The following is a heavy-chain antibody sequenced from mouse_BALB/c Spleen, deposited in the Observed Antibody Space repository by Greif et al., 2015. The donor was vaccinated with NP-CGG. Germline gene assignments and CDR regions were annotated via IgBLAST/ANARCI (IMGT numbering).Heavy chain of an antibody. J-gene: IGHJ3*01. Sequence: EVQLQQSGPGLVKPSQSLSLTCTVTGYSITSDYAWNWIRQFPGNKLEWMGYISYSGSTSYNPSLKSRISITRDTSKNQFFLQLNSVTTEDTATYYCARSGYGYGFAYWGQGALVTVSA. CDR3: ARSGYGYGFAY. D-gene: IGHD1-2*01. CDR2: ISYSGST. CDR1: GYSITSDYA. V-gene: IGHV3-2*02.